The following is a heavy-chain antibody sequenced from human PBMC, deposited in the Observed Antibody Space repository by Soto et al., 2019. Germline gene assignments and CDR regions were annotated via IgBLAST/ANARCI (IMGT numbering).Heavy chain of an antibody. CDR2: ISGSGGST. D-gene: IGHD3-16*01. V-gene: IGHV3-23*01. CDR3: AAHGGAKGGSANAFDI. J-gene: IGHJ3*02. CDR1: GFTFSSYA. Sequence: GGSLRLSCAASGFTFSSYAMSWVRQAPGKGLEWVSAISGSGGSTYYADSVKGRFTISRDNSKNTLYLQMNSLRAEDTAVYYCAAHGGAKGGSANAFDIWGQGTMVTVSS.